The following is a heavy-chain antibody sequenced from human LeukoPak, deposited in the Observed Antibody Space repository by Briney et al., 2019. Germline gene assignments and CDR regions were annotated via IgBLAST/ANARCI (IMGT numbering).Heavy chain of an antibody. J-gene: IGHJ4*02. Sequence: ASVKVSCKASGYTFTSYYMHWVRQAPGQGLEWMGIIDPSGGSTSYSEKFQGRVAMTRDTSTSTVYMELSSLRSEDTAVYYCARRVAVAGTIDYWGQGTLVTVSS. D-gene: IGHD6-19*01. CDR1: GYTFTSYY. CDR2: IDPSGGST. V-gene: IGHV1-46*01. CDR3: ARRVAVAGTIDY.